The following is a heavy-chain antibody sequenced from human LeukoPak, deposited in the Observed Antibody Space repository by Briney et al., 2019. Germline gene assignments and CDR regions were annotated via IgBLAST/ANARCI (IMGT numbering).Heavy chain of an antibody. CDR1: GGSISSYY. V-gene: IGHV4-59*01. D-gene: IGHD1-26*01. Sequence: SQTLSLTCTVSGGSISSYYWSWIRQPPGKGLEWIGYIYYSGSTNYNPSLKSRVTISVDTSKNQFSLKLSSVTAADTAVYYCARTGGGSYRPDAFDIWGQGTMVTVSS. CDR3: ARTGGGSYRPDAFDI. CDR2: IYYSGST. J-gene: IGHJ3*02.